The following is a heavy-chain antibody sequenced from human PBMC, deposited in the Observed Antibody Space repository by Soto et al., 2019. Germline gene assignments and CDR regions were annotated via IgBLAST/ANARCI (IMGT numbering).Heavy chain of an antibody. D-gene: IGHD3-3*01. V-gene: IGHV3-30-3*01. CDR2: ISYDGSNK. J-gene: IGHJ4*02. CDR1: GFTFSSYA. CDR3: ARDQGRYDFWSGQADY. Sequence: QVQLVESGGGVVQPGRSLRLSCAASGFTFSSYAMHWVRQAPGKGLEWVAVISYDGSNKYYADSVKGRFTISRDNSKNKLYLQMNSLRAEDTAVYYCARDQGRYDFWSGQADYWGQGTLVTVSS.